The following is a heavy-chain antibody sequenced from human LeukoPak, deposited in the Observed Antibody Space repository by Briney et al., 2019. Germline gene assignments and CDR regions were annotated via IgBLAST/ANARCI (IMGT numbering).Heavy chain of an antibody. V-gene: IGHV4-4*07. CDR1: GGSISGYY. J-gene: IGHJ4*02. CDR2: MSTSGNS. D-gene: IGHD3-10*01. CDR3: ARGVSRYGSGSYYMKPTFDY. Sequence: SETLSLTCTVSGGSISGYYWSWIRQPAGKGLEWIGRMSTSGNSNYIPSLVSRVTMSVDTSKNQFSLNLSSVTAADTAVYYCARGVSRYGSGSYYMKPTFDYWGQGTLVTVSS.